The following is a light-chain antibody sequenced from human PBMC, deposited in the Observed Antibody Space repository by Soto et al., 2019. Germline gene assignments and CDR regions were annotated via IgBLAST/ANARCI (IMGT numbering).Light chain of an antibody. CDR1: QSVSSSY. CDR3: QQYSDWPPGT. V-gene: IGKV3-20*01. J-gene: IGKJ1*01. CDR2: DAS. Sequence: IVLTQSPGTLSLSPGERATLSCRASQSVSSSYLAWYQQKPGQAPRLLIYDASNRATGIPARFSGSGSGTEFTLTISSLQSEDFSTYYCQQYSDWPPGTFGQGTKVDIK.